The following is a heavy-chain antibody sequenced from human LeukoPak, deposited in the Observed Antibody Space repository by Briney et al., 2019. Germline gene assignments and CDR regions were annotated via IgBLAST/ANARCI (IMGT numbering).Heavy chain of an antibody. D-gene: IGHD4-23*01. V-gene: IGHV4-34*01. Sequence: PSETLSLTCAVYGGSFSGYYWSWIRQPPGKGLEWIGEINHSGSTNYNPSLKSRVTISVDTSKNQFSLKLSSVTAADTAVYYCARSDYGGNLGYWGQGTLVTVSS. CDR1: GGSFSGYY. CDR2: INHSGST. CDR3: ARSDYGGNLGY. J-gene: IGHJ4*02.